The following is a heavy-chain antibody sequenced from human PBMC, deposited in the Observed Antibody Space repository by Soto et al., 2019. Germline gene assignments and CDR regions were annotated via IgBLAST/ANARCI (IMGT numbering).Heavy chain of an antibody. J-gene: IGHJ4*02. CDR1: GGTFSSYA. V-gene: IGHV1-69*13. CDR2: IIPIFGTA. D-gene: IGHD6-13*01. CDR3: ARESAGTGLHEYYFDY. Sequence: ASVKVSCKASGGTFSSYAISWVRQAPGQGLEWMGGIIPIFGTANYAQKFQGRVTITADESTSTAYMELSSLRSEDTAVYYCARESAGTGLHEYYFDYWGQGTLVTVSS.